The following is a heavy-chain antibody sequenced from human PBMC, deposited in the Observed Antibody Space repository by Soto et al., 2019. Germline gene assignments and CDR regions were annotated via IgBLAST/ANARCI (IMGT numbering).Heavy chain of an antibody. CDR1: GYTFTSYA. D-gene: IGHD2-15*01. Sequence: ASVKVSCKASGYTFTSYAMHWVRQSPGQRLVWMGWISAGNGNTKYSQKFQGRVTITRDTSASTAYMELSSLRSEDTAVYYCARDHLCSGGSCYWTGWFDPWGQGTLVTAPQ. J-gene: IGHJ5*02. V-gene: IGHV1-3*01. CDR3: ARDHLCSGGSCYWTGWFDP. CDR2: ISAGNGNT.